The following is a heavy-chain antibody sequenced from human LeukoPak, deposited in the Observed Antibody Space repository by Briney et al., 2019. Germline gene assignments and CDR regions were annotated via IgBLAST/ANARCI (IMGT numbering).Heavy chain of an antibody. CDR2: ISAYNGNI. CDR3: ARDWDDGCSSTSCPSLDY. D-gene: IGHD2-2*01. Sequence: ASVKVSCKASGYTYTSYGISWVRQAPGQGLEWMGWISAYNGNINYAQKLQGRVTMTTDTSTSTAYMELRSLRSDDTAVYYCARDWDDGCSSTSCPSLDYWGQGTLVTVSS. J-gene: IGHJ4*02. CDR1: GYTYTSYG. V-gene: IGHV1-18*01.